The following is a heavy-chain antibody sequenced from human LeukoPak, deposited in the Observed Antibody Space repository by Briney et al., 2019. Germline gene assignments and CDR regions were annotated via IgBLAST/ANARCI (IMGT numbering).Heavy chain of an antibody. CDR3: AKDQCTRTSCDGYPGY. CDR2: IHFDGSTK. Sequence: GGSLRLSCAASGFTFSSYGMHWVRQAPGKGLEWVAFIHFDGSTKYSGDSVKGRFTISRDNSKNTLYLQMDSLRPEDTAVYYCAKDQCTRTSCDGYPGYWGQGSLVTVSS. D-gene: IGHD2-2*01. V-gene: IGHV3-30*02. J-gene: IGHJ4*02. CDR1: GFTFSSYG.